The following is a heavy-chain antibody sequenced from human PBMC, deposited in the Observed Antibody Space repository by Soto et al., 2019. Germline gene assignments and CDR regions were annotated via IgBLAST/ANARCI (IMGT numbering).Heavy chain of an antibody. D-gene: IGHD3-16*01. CDR2: IYHSGST. Sequence: QVQLQESGPGLVKPSGTLSLTCALSGGSISSSNWWSWVRQPPGKGLEWIGEIYHSGSTNYNTSLKSRATXSXDXXKNQSSLRLSSVTAARTAVYYCARAYDYRSNWFDPWGQGTLVTVSS. V-gene: IGHV4-4*02. J-gene: IGHJ5*02. CDR3: ARAYDYRSNWFDP. CDR1: GGSISSSNW.